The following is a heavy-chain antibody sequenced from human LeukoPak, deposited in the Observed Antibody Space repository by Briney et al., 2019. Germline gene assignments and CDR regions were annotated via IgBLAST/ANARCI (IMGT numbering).Heavy chain of an antibody. J-gene: IGHJ4*02. V-gene: IGHV4-39*01. Sequence: SETLSLTCTVSGGSISSSTFYWGWIRQPPGKGLEWIGSTYYSGSTYYNPSLKSRVTISVDTSKNQFSLKLSSVTAADTAVYYCAGGDAYYFDYWGQGTLVTVSS. CDR3: AGGDAYYFDY. CDR2: TYYSGST. CDR1: GGSISSSTFY. D-gene: IGHD3-16*01.